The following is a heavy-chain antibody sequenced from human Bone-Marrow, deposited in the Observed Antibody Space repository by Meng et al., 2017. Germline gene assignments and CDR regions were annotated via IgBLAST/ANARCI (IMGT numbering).Heavy chain of an antibody. CDR1: GFTFSSYG. Sequence: GGSLRLSCAASGFTFSSYGMHWVRQAPGKGLEWVAVIWYDGSNKYYADSVKGRFTISRDNSKNTLYLQMNSLGAEDTAVYYCASMAYGSGSYSGEYWGQGTLVTVSS. V-gene: IGHV3-33*01. D-gene: IGHD3-10*01. CDR3: ASMAYGSGSYSGEY. CDR2: IWYDGSNK. J-gene: IGHJ4*02.